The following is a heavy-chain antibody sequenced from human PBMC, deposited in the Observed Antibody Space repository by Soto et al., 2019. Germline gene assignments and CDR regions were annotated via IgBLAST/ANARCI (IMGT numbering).Heavy chain of an antibody. CDR3: ARRQISPPTRGAASARGGMDV. CDR1: GFTFSNYR. V-gene: IGHV3-33*01. J-gene: IGHJ6*02. Sequence: GGSLRLSCAAAGFTFSNYRRHWVRQAPGKGLEWVAVIWNDGNGYYYANSVKGRFTISRDNSKNTLYLQMSSLRVEDTAVYYCARRQISPPTRGAASARGGMDVWGQGTTVTVSS. CDR2: IWNDGNGY. D-gene: IGHD6-13*01.